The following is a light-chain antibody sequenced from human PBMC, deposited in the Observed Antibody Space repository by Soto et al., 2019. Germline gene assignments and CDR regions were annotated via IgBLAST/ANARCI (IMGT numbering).Light chain of an antibody. CDR2: AAS. V-gene: IGKV1-9*01. CDR3: QQLRSYPST. CDR1: QDISSS. J-gene: IGKJ4*01. Sequence: IQLTQSPSSLSASVGDRVTITCRASQDISSSLGWYQQKPGKAPKLLIYAASILQSGVPSRFSGSGFGTDFTLIISSLQAEDFASYFCQQLRSYPSTFGGGTKVDIK.